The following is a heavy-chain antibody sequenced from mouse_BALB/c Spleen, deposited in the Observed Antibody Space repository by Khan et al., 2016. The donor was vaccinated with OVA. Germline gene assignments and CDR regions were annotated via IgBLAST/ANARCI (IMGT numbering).Heavy chain of an antibody. Sequence: QVQLQQSGAELVKPGASVRLSCKASGYTFSSYYMYWVKQRPGQGLEWIGGINPSNGGTYFNEKFKTKATLTVDKSSNTAYMQLSSLTSEDSAVFYCTISGYANPFAYWGQGTLVTVSA. D-gene: IGHD2-10*02. CDR3: TISGYANPFAY. J-gene: IGHJ3*01. CDR1: GYTFSSYY. V-gene: IGHV1S81*02. CDR2: INPSNGGT.